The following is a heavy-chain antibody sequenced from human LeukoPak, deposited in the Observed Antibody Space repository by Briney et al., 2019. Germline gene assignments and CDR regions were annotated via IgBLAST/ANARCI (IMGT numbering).Heavy chain of an antibody. D-gene: IGHD6-13*01. J-gene: IGHJ4*02. CDR2: FYYDGST. Sequence: SETLSLICTVSGVSVRSHYWTWIRQPPGKGLEWIGYFYYDGSTSYSPSLKSRVTISVDTSKNQFSLRLNSVTAADTAVYYCARGGLYSSSGYGVFFDYWGPGALVTVST. CDR1: GVSVRSHY. CDR3: ARGGLYSSSGYGVFFDY. V-gene: IGHV4-59*02.